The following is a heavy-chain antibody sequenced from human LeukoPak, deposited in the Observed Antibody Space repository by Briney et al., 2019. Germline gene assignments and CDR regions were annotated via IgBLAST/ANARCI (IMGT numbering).Heavy chain of an antibody. CDR2: ISGYNGNT. D-gene: IGHD2-15*01. CDR1: GYTFTSYG. Sequence: ASVKVSCKASGYTFTSYGISWVRQAPGQGLEWMGWISGYNGNTDYAQNLQGRVTMTTDTSTSTAYMELRSLRSDDTAVYYCARNSQDGVVVVAAAVDYWGQGTLVTVSS. CDR3: ARNSQDGVVVVAAAVDY. V-gene: IGHV1-18*01. J-gene: IGHJ4*02.